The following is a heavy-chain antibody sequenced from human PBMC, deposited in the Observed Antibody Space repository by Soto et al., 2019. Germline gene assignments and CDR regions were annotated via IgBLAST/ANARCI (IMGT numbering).Heavy chain of an antibody. CDR3: ARRLRITIYYGFGRGGMDV. V-gene: IGHV4-39*01. D-gene: IGHD3-9*01. J-gene: IGHJ6*02. Sequence: QLQLQESGPGLVKPSETLSLTCTVSGGSISSSSYYWGWLRQPPGKGLEWIGSIYYSGSTYYNSSLLRRVTISVDTSKNQFSLKLSSVTAADSAVYYCARRLRITIYYGFGRGGMDVWGQGTTVTVSS. CDR1: GGSISSSSYY. CDR2: IYYSGST.